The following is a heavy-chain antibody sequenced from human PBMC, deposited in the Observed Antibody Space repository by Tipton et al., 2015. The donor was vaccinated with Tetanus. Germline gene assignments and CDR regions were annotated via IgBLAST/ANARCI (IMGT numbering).Heavy chain of an antibody. Sequence: LRLSCAAYGGSFGGYYWSWIRQPPGKGLEWIGEISNSGGTNYNPSLKSRVPMSIGTSKKQFSLTLTSVTAADTAMYYCARGSVVITAAKCLDYWGQGTQVTVSS. CDR1: GGSFGGYY. D-gene: IGHD2-2*01. CDR3: ARGSVVITAAKCLDY. V-gene: IGHV4-34*01. CDR2: ISNSGGT. J-gene: IGHJ4*02.